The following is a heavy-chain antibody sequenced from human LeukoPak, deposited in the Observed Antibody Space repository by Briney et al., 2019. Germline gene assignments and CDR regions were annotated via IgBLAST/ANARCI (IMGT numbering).Heavy chain of an antibody. J-gene: IGHJ6*02. D-gene: IGHD3-10*01. CDR3: ARERTLYVSGSGYGMDV. CDR1: GFAFSSYG. Sequence: GGSLRLSCAASGFAFSSYGMHWVRQAPGKGLEWVALIWYDGSNKYYADSVKGRFTISRDSSKNTLYLEMSSLRAEGTAVYFCARERTLYVSGSGYGMDVWGQGTTVTVSS. V-gene: IGHV3-33*01. CDR2: IWYDGSNK.